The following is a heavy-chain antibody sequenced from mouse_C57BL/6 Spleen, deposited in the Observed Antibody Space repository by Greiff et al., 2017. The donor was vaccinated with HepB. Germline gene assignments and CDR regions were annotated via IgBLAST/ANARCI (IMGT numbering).Heavy chain of an antibody. Sequence: QVQLKESGPGLVQPSQSLSITCTVSGFSLTSYGVHWVRQSPGKGLEWLGVIWSGGSTDYNAAFISRLSISKDNSKSQVFFKMNSLQADDTAIYYCAREDNYYGSSYWYFDVWGTGTTVTVSS. CDR2: IWSGGST. V-gene: IGHV2-2*01. CDR3: AREDNYYGSSYWYFDV. CDR1: GFSLTSYG. D-gene: IGHD1-1*01. J-gene: IGHJ1*03.